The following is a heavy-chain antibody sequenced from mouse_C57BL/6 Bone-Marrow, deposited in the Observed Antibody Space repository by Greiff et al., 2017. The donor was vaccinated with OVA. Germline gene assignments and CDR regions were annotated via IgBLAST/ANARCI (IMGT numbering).Heavy chain of an antibody. CDR3: AIIYDGFSYAMDY. CDR1: GYTFTNYW. D-gene: IGHD2-3*01. V-gene: IGHV1-63*01. Sequence: VQLVESGAELVRPGTSVKMSCKASGYTFTNYWIGWAKQRPGHGLEWIGDIYPGGGYTNYNEKFKGKATLTADKSSSTAYMQFSSLTSEDSAIYYCAIIYDGFSYAMDYWGQGTSVTVSS. CDR2: IYPGGGYT. J-gene: IGHJ4*01.